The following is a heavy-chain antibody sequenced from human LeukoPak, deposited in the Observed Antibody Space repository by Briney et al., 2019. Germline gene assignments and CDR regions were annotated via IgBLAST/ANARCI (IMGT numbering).Heavy chain of an antibody. CDR1: GFTFGDYA. J-gene: IGHJ4*02. CDR3: TRDREGYYYDSSGLGY. Sequence: GGSLRLSCTASGFTFGDYAMSWVRQAPGKGLEWVGFIRSKAYGGTTEYAASVKGRFTISRDDSESIAYLQMNSLKTEDTAVYHCTRDREGYYYDSSGLGYWGQGTLVTVSS. CDR2: IRSKAYGGTT. V-gene: IGHV3-49*04. D-gene: IGHD3-22*01.